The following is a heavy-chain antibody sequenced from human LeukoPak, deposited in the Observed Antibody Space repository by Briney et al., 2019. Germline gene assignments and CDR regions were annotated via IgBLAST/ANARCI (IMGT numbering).Heavy chain of an antibody. CDR2: IWYDGSNK. CDR1: GFNFGTFA. V-gene: IGHV3-33*01. Sequence: QSGGSLRLSCEASGFNFGTFAMHWVRQAPGEGLEWLAIIWYDGSNKHYSDSVKGRFTISRDNSKSSLYLQMNSLRAEDTAVYYCRGTYYYGSGIDGDYFDYWGQGTLVTVSS. CDR3: RGTYYYGSGIDGDYFDY. J-gene: IGHJ4*02. D-gene: IGHD3-10*01.